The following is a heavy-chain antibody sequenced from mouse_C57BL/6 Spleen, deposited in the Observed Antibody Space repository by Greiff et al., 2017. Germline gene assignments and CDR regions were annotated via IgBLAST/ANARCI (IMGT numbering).Heavy chain of an antibody. CDR3: ASGGFITTVVAEDYYAMDY. CDR1: GYTFTGYW. CDR2: ILPGSGST. V-gene: IGHV1-9*01. Sequence: QVQLQQSGAELMKPGASVKLSCKATGYTFTGYWIEWVKQRPGHGLEWIGEILPGSGSTNYNEKFKGKATFTADTSSNTAYMQLSSLTTEDSAIYYCASGGFITTVVAEDYYAMDYWGQGTSVTVSS. D-gene: IGHD1-1*01. J-gene: IGHJ4*01.